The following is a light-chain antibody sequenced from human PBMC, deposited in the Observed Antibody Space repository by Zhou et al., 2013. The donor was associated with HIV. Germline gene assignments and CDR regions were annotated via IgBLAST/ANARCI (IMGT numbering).Light chain of an antibody. CDR3: QQYYSAPYT. CDR1: QDISNY. V-gene: IGKV1-NL1*01. CDR2: SAF. J-gene: IGKJ2*01. Sequence: DIQMTQSPSSLSASVGDRVTITCQASQDISNYLNWYQQKPGKAPSLLVYSAFVLENGVPSRFSGSGSGTDYTLTITSLQPEDFATYYCQQYYSAPYTFGQGTKLDI.